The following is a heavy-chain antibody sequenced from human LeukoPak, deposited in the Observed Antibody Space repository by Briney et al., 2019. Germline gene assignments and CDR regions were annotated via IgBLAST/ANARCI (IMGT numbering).Heavy chain of an antibody. D-gene: IGHD3-10*01. Sequence: SETLSLTCTVSGGFISSTSYYWGWIRQPPGKGLEWIGSIYYSGSTYYNPSLKSRVTISVDTSKNQFSLKLSSVTAADTAVYYCARDYGVGLLWFGELSVSWFDPWGQGTLVTVSS. J-gene: IGHJ5*02. CDR1: GGFISSTSYY. CDR3: ARDYGVGLLWFGELSVSWFDP. V-gene: IGHV4-39*07. CDR2: IYYSGST.